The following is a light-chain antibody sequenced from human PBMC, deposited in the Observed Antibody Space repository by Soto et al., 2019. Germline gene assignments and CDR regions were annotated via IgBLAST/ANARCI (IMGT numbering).Light chain of an antibody. CDR2: DAS. CDR3: QQRWS. CDR1: QSVSSY. Sequence: EIVLTQSPATLSLSPGERATLSCRASQSVSSYLAWYQQKPGQAPRLLIYDASNRATGIPARFSGSGSGTDFTLTISSLEPEDFAVYYCQQRWSFGQGTKGEIK. V-gene: IGKV3-11*01. J-gene: IGKJ1*01.